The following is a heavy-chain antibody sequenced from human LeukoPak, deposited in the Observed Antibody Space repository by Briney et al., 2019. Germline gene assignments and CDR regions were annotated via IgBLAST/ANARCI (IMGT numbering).Heavy chain of an antibody. CDR2: ISYDGNNK. Sequence: WGSLRLSCAASGFSFSRNDMHWVRQAPGKGLEWVAIISYDGNNKYYADSVRGRFTISRDNSKNTLYLEMNSLRAEDTAVYYCAKPREGSTSWYAAGWGQGALVAVSS. CDR1: GFSFSRND. V-gene: IGHV3-30*18. D-gene: IGHD6-13*01. CDR3: AKPREGSTSWYAAG. J-gene: IGHJ1*01.